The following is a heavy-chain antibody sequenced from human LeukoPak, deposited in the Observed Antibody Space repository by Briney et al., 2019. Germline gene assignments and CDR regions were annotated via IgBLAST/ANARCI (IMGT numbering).Heavy chain of an antibody. Sequence: SETLSLTCTVSGYSISSGDYWGWIRQPPGKGLEWIGSIYHSGRTYYNPSLKSRVTISVDTSKNQVSLILTSVTAADTAVYYCARVRGATRGEYYFDYWGQGTLVTVSS. D-gene: IGHD1-26*01. CDR2: IYHSGRT. CDR1: GYSISSGDY. J-gene: IGHJ4*02. CDR3: ARVRGATRGEYYFDY. V-gene: IGHV4-38-2*02.